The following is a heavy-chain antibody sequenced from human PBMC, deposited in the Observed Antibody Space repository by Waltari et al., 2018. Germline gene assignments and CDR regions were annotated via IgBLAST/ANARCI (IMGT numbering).Heavy chain of an antibody. V-gene: IGHV4-38-2*01. CDR3: ARGLWFRELDY. CDR2: IYHSGST. Sequence: QVQLQESGPGLVKPSETLSLTCAVSGYSISSGYYWGWIRQPPGKGLEWIGSIYHSGSTYYNPSLKSRVTISVDTSKNQFSLKLSSVTAADTAVYYCARGLWFRELDYWGQGTLVTVSS. CDR1: GYSISSGYY. D-gene: IGHD3-10*01. J-gene: IGHJ4*02.